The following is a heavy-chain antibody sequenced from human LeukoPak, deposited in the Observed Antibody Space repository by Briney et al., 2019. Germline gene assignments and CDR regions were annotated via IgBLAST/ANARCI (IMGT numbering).Heavy chain of an antibody. CDR3: ASRSGYCSGGSCSDY. V-gene: IGHV3-48*03. D-gene: IGHD2-15*01. Sequence: GGSLRLSCAASGFTFSSYEMNWVRQAPGKGLEWVSYISSSGSTIYYADSVKGRFTISRDNAKNSLYLQMNSLRAEDTAVYYCASRSGYCSGGSCSDYWGQGTLVTVSS. CDR1: GFTFSSYE. J-gene: IGHJ4*02. CDR2: ISSSGSTI.